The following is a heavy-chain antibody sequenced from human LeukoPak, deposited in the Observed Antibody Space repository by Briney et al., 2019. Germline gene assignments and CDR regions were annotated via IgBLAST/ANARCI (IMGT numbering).Heavy chain of an antibody. CDR3: AKDPLQYYYYYYYMDV. D-gene: IGHD4-11*01. V-gene: IGHV3-30*02. Sequence: GGSLRLSRAASGFTFSSYGMHWVRQAPGKGLEWVAFIRYDGSNKYYADSVKGRFTISRDNSKNTLYLQMNSLRAEDTAVYYCAKDPLQYYYYYYYMDVWGKGTTVTVSS. CDR2: IRYDGSNK. CDR1: GFTFSSYG. J-gene: IGHJ6*03.